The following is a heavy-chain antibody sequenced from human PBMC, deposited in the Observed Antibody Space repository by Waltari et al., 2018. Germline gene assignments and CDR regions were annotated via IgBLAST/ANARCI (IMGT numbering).Heavy chain of an antibody. Sequence: EVQLVESGGGLIQPGGSLRLSCAASGFTVSSNYMSWVRQAPGKGLEWVSVIYSGGSTYYADSVKGRFTISRDNSKNTLYLQMNSPRAEDTAVYYCARDSVRGGYRNWGGYWGQGTLVTVSS. CDR2: IYSGGST. CDR3: ARDSVRGGYRNWGGY. V-gene: IGHV3-53*01. J-gene: IGHJ4*02. D-gene: IGHD7-27*01. CDR1: GFTVSSNY.